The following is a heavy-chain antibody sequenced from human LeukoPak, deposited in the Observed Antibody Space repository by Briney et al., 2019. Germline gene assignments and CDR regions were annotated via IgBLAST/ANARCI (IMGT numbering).Heavy chain of an antibody. Sequence: PGRPLRLSCAASGFTFSSYGMHWVRQAPGKGLEWVAVIWYDGSNKYYADSVKGRFTISRDNSKNTLYLQMNSLRAEDTAVYYCAREFYDSSGYLYYYYYGMDVWGQGTTVTVSS. V-gene: IGHV3-33*01. CDR2: IWYDGSNK. J-gene: IGHJ6*02. D-gene: IGHD3-22*01. CDR1: GFTFSSYG. CDR3: AREFYDSSGYLYYYYYGMDV.